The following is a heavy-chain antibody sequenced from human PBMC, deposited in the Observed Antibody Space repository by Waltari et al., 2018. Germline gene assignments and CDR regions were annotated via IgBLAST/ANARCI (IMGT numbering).Heavy chain of an antibody. D-gene: IGHD3-16*01. J-gene: IGHJ4*02. Sequence: EVQLVESGGGLVQPGGSLRLSCVASGFTSSEHWMSWVSQAPGKGLEWVANMKQDGSEKYYVDSVKGRFTISRDNAKNSLYLQMNSLRVEDTAIYYCARDHWGPGDYWGQGTLVTVS. CDR1: GFTSSEHW. CDR2: MKQDGSEK. V-gene: IGHV3-7*01. CDR3: ARDHWGPGDY.